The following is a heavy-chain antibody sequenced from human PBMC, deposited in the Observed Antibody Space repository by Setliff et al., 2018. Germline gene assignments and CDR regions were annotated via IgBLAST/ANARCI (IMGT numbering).Heavy chain of an antibody. CDR1: GYNFPGYY. J-gene: IGHJ4*02. D-gene: IGHD1-20*01. V-gene: IGHV1-2*02. CDR2: ISPHTGNT. CDR3: ARRAFIETITGYCFDL. Sequence: ASVKVSCKASGYNFPGYYLHWVRQAPGQGLEWMGWISPHTGNTQYAQDFQGRVTMTRDTSITTAYIELSSLRSNDTALYYCARRAFIETITGYCFDLWGQGTQVTVS.